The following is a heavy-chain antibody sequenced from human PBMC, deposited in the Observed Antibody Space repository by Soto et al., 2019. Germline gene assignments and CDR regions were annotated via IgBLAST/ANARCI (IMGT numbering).Heavy chain of an antibody. D-gene: IGHD6-19*01. CDR2: ISGSGAGT. CDR1: GFTFTTYA. V-gene: IGHV3-23*01. J-gene: IGHJ4*02. CDR3: AKEALTVAGNNFDS. Sequence: EIELLESGGGLVQPGGSLRLSCAASGFTFTTYAMGWVRQAPGKGLEWVSSISGSGAGTFYADSVKGRFSISRDNAKKNLYPQMNGLRADDTAVYYCAKEALTVAGNNFDSWGQGTLVTVSS.